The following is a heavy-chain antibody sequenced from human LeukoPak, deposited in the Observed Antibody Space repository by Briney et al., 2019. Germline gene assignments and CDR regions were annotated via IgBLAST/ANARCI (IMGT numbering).Heavy chain of an antibody. CDR3: ASRETDEYSSDY. CDR2: IYYSGST. Sequence: SETLSLTCTVSGGSISSSSYYWGWIRQPPGKGLEWIGSIYYSGSTYYNPSLKSRVTISVDTSKNQFSLKLSSVTAADTAVYYCASRETDEYSSDYWGQGTLVTVSS. J-gene: IGHJ4*02. D-gene: IGHD6-6*01. V-gene: IGHV4-39*01. CDR1: GGSISSSSYY.